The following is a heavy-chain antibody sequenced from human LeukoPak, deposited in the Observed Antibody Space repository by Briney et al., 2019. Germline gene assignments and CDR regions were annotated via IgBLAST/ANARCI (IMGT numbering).Heavy chain of an antibody. CDR1: GFTFSSYG. D-gene: IGHD6-13*01. J-gene: IGHJ4*02. CDR3: AKDRETTASGTFDF. CDR2: IAYDESVK. Sequence: GGSLRLSCAASGFTFSSYGMHWVRQAPGKGLEWVAVIAYDESVKYYADFVKGRFTISRDSSNNTLYLQMNSLRAEDTGVYFCAKDRETTASGTFDFRGQGTLVTVSS. V-gene: IGHV3-30*18.